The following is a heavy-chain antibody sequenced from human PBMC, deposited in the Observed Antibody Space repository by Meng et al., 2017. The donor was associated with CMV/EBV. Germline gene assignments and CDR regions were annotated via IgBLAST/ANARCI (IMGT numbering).Heavy chain of an antibody. D-gene: IGHD1-26*01. CDR2: INPVSGAA. Sequence: RVSCKASGYTFTTKNMHWVRQAPGQGLEWMGWINPVSGAANYAQKFQGRVTMTRDTSISTAYMELGSLRSDDTAVYYCARRSTFYDYWGQGTLVTVSS. CDR1: GYTFTTKN. CDR3: ARRSTFYDY. V-gene: IGHV1-2*02. J-gene: IGHJ4*02.